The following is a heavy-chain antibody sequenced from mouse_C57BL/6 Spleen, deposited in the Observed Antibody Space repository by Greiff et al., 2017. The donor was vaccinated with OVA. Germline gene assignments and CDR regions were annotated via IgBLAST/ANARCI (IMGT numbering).Heavy chain of an antibody. CDR3: AREYYGPYIDY. D-gene: IGHD1-1*01. V-gene: IGHV5-4*01. J-gene: IGHJ2*01. Sequence: EVHLVESGGGLVKPGGSLKLSCAASGFTFSSYAMSWVRQTPEKRLEWVATISDGGSYTYYPDNVKGRFTISRDNAKNNLYLQMSHLKSEDTAMYYCAREYYGPYIDYWGQGTTLTVSS. CDR2: ISDGGSYT. CDR1: GFTFSSYA.